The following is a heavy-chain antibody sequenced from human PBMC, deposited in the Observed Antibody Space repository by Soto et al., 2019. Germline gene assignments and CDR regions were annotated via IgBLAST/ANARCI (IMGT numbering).Heavy chain of an antibody. J-gene: IGHJ6*02. Sequence: QVQLVQSGAEVKKPGSSVKVSCEASGGTFSSYAISWVRQAPGQGLEWMGGIIPIFGTANYAQKFQGRVTITADESTSTAYRELSSLRSEDTAVYYCARARGSVIFGVSASKYYYYGMDVCGQGTTVTVSS. D-gene: IGHD3-3*01. V-gene: IGHV1-69*01. CDR3: ARARGSVIFGVSASKYYYYGMDV. CDR2: IIPIFGTA. CDR1: GGTFSSYA.